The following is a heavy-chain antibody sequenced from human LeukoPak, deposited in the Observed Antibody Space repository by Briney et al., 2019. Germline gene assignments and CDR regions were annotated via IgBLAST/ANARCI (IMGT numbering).Heavy chain of an antibody. D-gene: IGHD3-22*01. Sequence: PGGSLRLSCAASGFTFSNFGIHWVRQAPGKGLEWVTSISYDGYNKYYADSVKGRFTISRDNSKKTLYLQMNSLRIEDTAVYYCAAGSSGYTYWGQGTLVTVSS. CDR1: GFTFSNFG. V-gene: IGHV3-30*02. CDR2: ISYDGYNK. J-gene: IGHJ4*02. CDR3: AAGSSGYTY.